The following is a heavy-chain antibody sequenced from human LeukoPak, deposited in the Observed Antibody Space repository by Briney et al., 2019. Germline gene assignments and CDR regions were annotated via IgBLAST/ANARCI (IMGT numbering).Heavy chain of an antibody. Sequence: GGSLRLSCAASEFTFSKYAMNWVRQAPGKGLEWVSGINGSGVITFYADSVKGRFTISRDNSKNTLYLQMNSLRAEDTAIYYCAKDSSQGGDYFDSWGQGTLVTVSS. J-gene: IGHJ4*02. CDR3: AKDSSQGGDYFDS. V-gene: IGHV3-23*01. CDR2: INGSGVIT. CDR1: EFTFSKYA. D-gene: IGHD3-16*01.